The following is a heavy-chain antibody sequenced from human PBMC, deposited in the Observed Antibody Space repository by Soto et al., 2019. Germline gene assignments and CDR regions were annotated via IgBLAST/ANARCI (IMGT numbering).Heavy chain of an antibody. J-gene: IGHJ4*02. V-gene: IGHV3-23*01. D-gene: IGHD6-13*01. Sequence: GSLRLSCAASGFTFSTYAMSWVRQAPGKGLEWVSAIGDSGHTTYYADSVKGRFTISRDNSKNTLYLQMNSLKTEDTAVYYCTAESGYSSSWDFDYWGQGTLVTVSS. CDR2: IGDSGHTT. CDR3: TAESGYSSSWDFDY. CDR1: GFTFSTYA.